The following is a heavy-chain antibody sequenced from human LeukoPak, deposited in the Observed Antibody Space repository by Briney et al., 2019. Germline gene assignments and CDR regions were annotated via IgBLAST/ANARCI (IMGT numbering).Heavy chain of an antibody. V-gene: IGHV3-21*01. J-gene: IGHJ2*01. CDR2: ISSSSSYI. CDR1: GFTFNSYS. CDR3: ARGVARHWYFDL. Sequence: GGSLRLSCAASGFTFNSYSMNWVRQAPGKGLEWVSSISSSSSYIYYADSVKGRFTISRDNAKNSLYLQMNSLRAEDTAVYYCARGVARHWYFDLWGRGTLVTVSS.